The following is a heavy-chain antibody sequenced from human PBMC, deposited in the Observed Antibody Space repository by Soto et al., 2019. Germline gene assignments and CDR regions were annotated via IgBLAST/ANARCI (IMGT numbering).Heavy chain of an antibody. V-gene: IGHV3-72*01. CDR3: ARDVYCSGGSCPYGMDV. CDR2: TRNKANSYTT. D-gene: IGHD2-15*01. CDR1: GFTFSDHY. J-gene: IGHJ6*02. Sequence: EVQLVESGGGLVQPGGSLRLSCAASGFTFSDHYMDWVRQAPGKGLEWVGRTRNKANSYTTEYAASVKGRFTISRDDSKNSLYLQMNSLKTEDTAVYYCARDVYCSGGSCPYGMDVWGQGTTVTVSS.